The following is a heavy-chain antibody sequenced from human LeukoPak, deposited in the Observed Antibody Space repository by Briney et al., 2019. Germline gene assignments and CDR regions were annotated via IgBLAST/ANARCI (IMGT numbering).Heavy chain of an antibody. J-gene: IGHJ4*02. CDR2: IYSGGTT. V-gene: IGHV3-66*02. CDR1: GFTVSSNY. D-gene: IGHD3-3*01. CDR3: ARTHTIFGVLTYFDY. Sequence: GGSLRLSCAASGFTVSSNYMSWVRRAPGKGLEWVSVIYSGGTTYYPDSVKGRFTISRDNSKNTLFLQMNGLRAEDTAVHYCARTHTIFGVLTYFDYWGQGTLVTVSS.